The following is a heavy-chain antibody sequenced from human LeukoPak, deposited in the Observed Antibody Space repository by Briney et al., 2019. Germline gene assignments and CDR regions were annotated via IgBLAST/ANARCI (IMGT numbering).Heavy chain of an antibody. J-gene: IGHJ4*02. CDR1: GGSISSSSYY. CDR2: IYYSGST. CDR3: ARRTSRILFDY. V-gene: IGHV4-39*01. D-gene: IGHD3/OR15-3a*01. Sequence: KPSETLSLTCTVSGGSISSSSYYWGWIRQPPGKGLEWIGSIYYSGSTYYNPSLKSRVTISVDTSKNQFSLKLSSVTAADTAVYYCARRTSRILFDYWGQGTLVTVSS.